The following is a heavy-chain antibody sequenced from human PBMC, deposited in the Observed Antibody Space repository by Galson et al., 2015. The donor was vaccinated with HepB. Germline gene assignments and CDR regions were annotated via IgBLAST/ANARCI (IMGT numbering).Heavy chain of an antibody. CDR2: IYSGGST. D-gene: IGHD3-16*01. J-gene: IGHJ4*02. V-gene: IGHV3-53*05. CDR3: ARDPKLSVKGGGAFYYFDY. Sequence: SLRLSCAASGFTVSSNYMSWVRQAPGKGLEWVSVIYSGGSTYYADSVKGRFTISRDNSKNTLYLQMNSLRAEDTAVYYCARDPKLSVKGGGAFYYFDYWGQGTLVTVSS. CDR1: GFTVSSNY.